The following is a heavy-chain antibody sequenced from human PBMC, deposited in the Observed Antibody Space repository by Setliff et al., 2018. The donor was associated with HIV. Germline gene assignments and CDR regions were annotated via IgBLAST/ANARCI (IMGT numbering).Heavy chain of an antibody. V-gene: IGHV4-34*01. D-gene: IGHD3-10*01. CDR1: GGSFSGYY. J-gene: IGHJ5*02. CDR2: INHYGGT. CDR3: AREYYYGSGSSFDP. Sequence: PSETLSLTCAVYGGSFSGYYWGWIRQPPGKGLEWIGAINHYGGTNYNPSLKSRVTMSVDTSKNQFSLRLSSVTAADTAVYYCAREYYYGSGSSFDPWGQGTLVTVSS.